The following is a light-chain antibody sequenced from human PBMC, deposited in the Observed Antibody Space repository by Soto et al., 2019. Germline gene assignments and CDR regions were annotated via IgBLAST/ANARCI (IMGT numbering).Light chain of an antibody. J-gene: IGKJ3*01. CDR3: QQRSKWPVT. Sequence: EIVMTQSPDTLSLSPGERAIFSCRTSQSIGSTLAWYQHKPGQAPRLLIYDASKRSTGIPARFSGSGSGTDSTLTISSLEPEDFAVYFRQQRSKWPVTFGPGTTVDIK. CDR1: QSIGST. V-gene: IGKV3-11*01. CDR2: DAS.